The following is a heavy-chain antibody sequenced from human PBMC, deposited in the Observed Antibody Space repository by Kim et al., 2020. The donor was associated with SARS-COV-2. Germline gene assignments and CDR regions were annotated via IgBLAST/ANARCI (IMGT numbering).Heavy chain of an antibody. V-gene: IGHV4-31*03. CDR2: IYYSGST. J-gene: IGHJ4*02. D-gene: IGHD3-3*01. Sequence: SETLSLTCTVSGGSISSGGYYWSWIRQHPGKGLEWIAYIYYSGSTYYNPSLKSRVTISVDTSKNQFSLKLSSVTVADTAVYYCARAASTIFGVVNHFDYWRQGTLVTVSS. CDR1: GGSISSGGYY. CDR3: ARAASTIFGVVNHFDY.